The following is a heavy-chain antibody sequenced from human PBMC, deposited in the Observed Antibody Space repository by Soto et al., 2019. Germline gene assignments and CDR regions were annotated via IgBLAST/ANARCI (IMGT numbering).Heavy chain of an antibody. J-gene: IGHJ4*02. D-gene: IGHD1-26*01. CDR3: AKAPRVGAISGGGFDY. CDR1: GFTFSSYA. Sequence: PGGSLRLSCAASGFTFSSYAMSWVRQAPGKGLERVSAISGSGGSTYYADSVKGRFTISRGNSKNTLYLQMNSLRAEDTAVYYCAKAPRVGAISGGGFDYWGQGTLVTVSS. CDR2: ISGSGGST. V-gene: IGHV3-23*01.